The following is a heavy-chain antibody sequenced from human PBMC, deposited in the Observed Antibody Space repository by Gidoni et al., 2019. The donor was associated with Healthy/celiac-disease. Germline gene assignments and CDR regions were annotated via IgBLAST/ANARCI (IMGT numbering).Heavy chain of an antibody. V-gene: IGHV2-26*01. CDR2: IFSNDEK. D-gene: IGHD6-13*01. Sequence: QVTLKESGPVLVKPTETITLTCTVSGSSLSNARMGVSWIRQPPGKALEWLAHIFSNDEKTYSTSLKSRLTISKDTSKSQVVLTMTNMDPVDTATYYCARTPRRQQLVYYYYGMDVWGQGTTVTVSS. CDR1: GSSLSNARMG. J-gene: IGHJ6*02. CDR3: ARTPRRQQLVYYYYGMDV.